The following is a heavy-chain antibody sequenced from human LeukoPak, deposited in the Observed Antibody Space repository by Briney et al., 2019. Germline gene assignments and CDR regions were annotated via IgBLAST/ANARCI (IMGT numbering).Heavy chain of an antibody. CDR1: GGSINSYY. CDR2: IYDSGST. V-gene: IGHV4-59*01. D-gene: IGHD5/OR15-5a*01. Sequence: PSETLSLTCTVSGGSINSYYWSWIRQPPGKGLEWIGYIYDSGSTNYNPSLKSRVTISVDTSMNQFSLKLSSVTAADTAVYYCARVSSAASLFDYWGQGTLVSVST. CDR3: ARVSSAASLFDY. J-gene: IGHJ4*02.